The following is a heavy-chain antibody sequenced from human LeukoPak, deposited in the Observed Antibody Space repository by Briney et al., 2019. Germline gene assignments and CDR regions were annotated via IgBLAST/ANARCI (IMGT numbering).Heavy chain of an antibody. CDR2: IYPGDSDT. CDR1: GYSFTSYW. V-gene: IGHV5-51*01. CDR3: ARLPYDILTTLTYYFDY. D-gene: IGHD3-9*01. J-gene: IGHJ4*02. Sequence: GESLKISCKGSGYSFTSYWIGWVRQMPGKGLEWMGIIYPGDSDTRYSPSFQGQVTISADKSINTAYLQWSSLKASDTAMYYCARLPYDILTTLTYYFDYWGQGTLVTVSS.